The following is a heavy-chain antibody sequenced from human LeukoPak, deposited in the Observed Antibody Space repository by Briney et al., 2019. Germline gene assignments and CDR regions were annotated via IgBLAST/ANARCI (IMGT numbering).Heavy chain of an antibody. Sequence: GGSLRLSCAASGFAFSTYWMHWVRQVPGKRLMWVARISQHGSDTTYADSVKGRFTISRDNAKNTLYLEMNSLRVEDTAVYSCTRDAEQRPIDCWGQGALVTVSS. CDR3: TRDAEQRPIDC. CDR2: ISQHGSDT. J-gene: IGHJ4*02. V-gene: IGHV3-74*01. D-gene: IGHD6-25*01. CDR1: GFAFSTYW.